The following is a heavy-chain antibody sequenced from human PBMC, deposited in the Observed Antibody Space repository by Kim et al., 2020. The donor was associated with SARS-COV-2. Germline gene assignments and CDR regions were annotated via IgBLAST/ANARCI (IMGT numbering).Heavy chain of an antibody. CDR1: GLPFSASG. CDR2: IWSDGSKE. Sequence: GGSPRLSCAASGLPFSASGMHWVRQAPGKGLEWVAMIWSDGSKEYYADSVNGRFTISRDNSKNTVYLQMNSLRAEDTAVYYCARDKGERYSDYWGQGTLVIVS. J-gene: IGHJ4*02. D-gene: IGHD3-16*01. CDR3: ARDKGERYSDY. V-gene: IGHV3-33*01.